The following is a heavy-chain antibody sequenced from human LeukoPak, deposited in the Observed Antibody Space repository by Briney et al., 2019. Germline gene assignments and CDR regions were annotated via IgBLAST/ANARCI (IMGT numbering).Heavy chain of an antibody. J-gene: IGHJ4*02. Sequence: PSETLSLTCAVSGYSVSSNYYWGWIRRPPEKGLEWIGNIHHTGSTSYNPSLKSRVTISLDTSKNQFSLRLTFVTAADTAVYYCARHAYCSSTSCYLDSWGQGILVTVSS. CDR3: ARHAYCSSTSCYLDS. CDR2: IHHTGST. V-gene: IGHV4-38-2*01. D-gene: IGHD2-2*01. CDR1: GYSVSSNYY.